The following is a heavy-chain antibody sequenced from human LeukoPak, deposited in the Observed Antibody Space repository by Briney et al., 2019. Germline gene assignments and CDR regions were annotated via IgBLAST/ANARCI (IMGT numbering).Heavy chain of an antibody. Sequence: GRSLRLSCAASGFTFSSYAMHWVRQAPGKGLEWVANINQDGSEKYSVDSVKGRFTISRDNAKNSLYLQIKSLRAEDTAVYYCARGGSSWYYNWFDPWGQGTLATVSS. V-gene: IGHV3-7*01. CDR1: GFTFSSYA. J-gene: IGHJ5*02. CDR3: ARGGSSWYYNWFDP. CDR2: INQDGSEK. D-gene: IGHD6-13*01.